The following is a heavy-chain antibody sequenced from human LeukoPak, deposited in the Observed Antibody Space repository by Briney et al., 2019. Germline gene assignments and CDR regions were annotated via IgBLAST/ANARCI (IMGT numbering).Heavy chain of an antibody. Sequence: SETLSLTCAGYGGSFSGYYWSWIRQPPGKGLQWIGEINHSGSTNYNPYLKRRVTISVDTSKSQYSLKLRSVTAADTAVYYWARGSRRPEGGLLYDYWGQGTLVTVSS. V-gene: IGHV4-34*01. D-gene: IGHD3-10*01. J-gene: IGHJ4*02. CDR2: INHSGST. CDR1: GGSFSGYY. CDR3: ARGSRRPEGGLLYDY.